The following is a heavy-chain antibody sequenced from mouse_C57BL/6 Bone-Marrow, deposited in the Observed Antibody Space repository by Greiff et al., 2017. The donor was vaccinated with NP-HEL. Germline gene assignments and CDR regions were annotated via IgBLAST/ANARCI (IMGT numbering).Heavy chain of an antibody. D-gene: IGHD2-5*01. CDR3: ARPSNYLYWYFDV. CDR2: IDPANGNT. V-gene: IGHV14-3*01. J-gene: IGHJ1*03. CDR1: GFNIKNTY. Sequence: EVQLQQSVAELVRPGASVKLSCTASGFNIKNTYMHWVKQRPEQGLEWIGRIDPANGNTKYAQKFKGKATITADTSSNTAYLQLSSLTSEDTAIYYCARPSNYLYWYFDVWGTGTTVTVSS.